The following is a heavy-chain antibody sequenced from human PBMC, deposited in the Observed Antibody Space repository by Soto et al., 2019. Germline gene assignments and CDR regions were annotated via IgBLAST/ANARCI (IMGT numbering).Heavy chain of an antibody. CDR1: GFTFSSYG. CDR3: ARDGYCSGGSCYSVPVFDY. V-gene: IGHV3-33*01. J-gene: IGHJ4*02. CDR2: IWSDGSNK. Sequence: QVQLMESGGGVVQPGRSLRLSCAASGFTFSSYGMHWVRQAPGKGLEWVAVIWSDGSNKYYADSVKGRVNMSRDNTKNTLYLQMNGLRAKHTAVYYCARDGYCSGGSCYSVPVFDYWGQGTLVTVSS. D-gene: IGHD2-15*01.